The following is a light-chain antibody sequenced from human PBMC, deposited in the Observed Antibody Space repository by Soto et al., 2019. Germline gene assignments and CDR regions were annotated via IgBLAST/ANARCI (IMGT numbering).Light chain of an antibody. V-gene: IGLV4-69*01. Sequence: QLVLTQSPSASASLGASVKLTCTLSSGHSNYAIAWHQQQPEKGPRYLMILNSDGSHIKGDGIPDRFSGSSSGAERYLTISSLQSEDEADYYCQTWVTGFVMFGGGTKLTVL. CDR2: LNSDGSH. CDR3: QTWVTGFVM. J-gene: IGLJ3*02. CDR1: SGHSNYA.